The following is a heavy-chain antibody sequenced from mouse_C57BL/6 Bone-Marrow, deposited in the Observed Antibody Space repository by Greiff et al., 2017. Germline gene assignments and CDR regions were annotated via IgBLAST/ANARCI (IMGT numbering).Heavy chain of an antibody. CDR1: GFNIKDDY. Sequence: EVKVVESGAELVRPGASVKLSCTASGFNIKDDYMHWVKQRPEQGLAWIGWIDPENGDTEYASKFQGKATITADTSSNTAYLQLSSLTSEDTADYYCTTKGFPFAYWGQGTLVTVSA. V-gene: IGHV14-4*01. CDR3: TTKGFPFAY. D-gene: IGHD3-3*01. J-gene: IGHJ3*01. CDR2: IDPENGDT.